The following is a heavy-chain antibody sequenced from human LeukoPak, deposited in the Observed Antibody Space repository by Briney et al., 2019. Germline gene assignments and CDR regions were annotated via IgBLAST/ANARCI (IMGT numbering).Heavy chain of an antibody. CDR3: AKVPLIAAPKHFDY. J-gene: IGHJ4*02. Sequence: GGSLRLSCGASGFTFSGSGMSWVHQAPGKGLEWVSAISGSGGSTYYADSVKGRFTISRDNSKNTLYLQMNRLRAEDTAVYYCAKVPLIAAPKHFDYWGQGTLVTVSS. CDR1: GFTFSGSG. D-gene: IGHD6-13*01. CDR2: ISGSGGST. V-gene: IGHV3-23*01.